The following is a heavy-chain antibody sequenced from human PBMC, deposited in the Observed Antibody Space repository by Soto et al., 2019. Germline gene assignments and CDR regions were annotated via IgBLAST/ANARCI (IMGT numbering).Heavy chain of an antibody. CDR2: ISGSGFKK. V-gene: IGHV3-23*01. D-gene: IGHD5-18*01. CDR3: AKDGRAMAPPY. CDR1: GFIFENFG. J-gene: IGHJ4*02. Sequence: PGGSLRLSCAASGFIFENFGMSWVRQAPGKGLEWISSISGSGFKKYYADSVKGRFTISRDNSKNTLYLQMNSLRAEDTAVYYCAKDGRAMAPPYWGQGTLVTVSS.